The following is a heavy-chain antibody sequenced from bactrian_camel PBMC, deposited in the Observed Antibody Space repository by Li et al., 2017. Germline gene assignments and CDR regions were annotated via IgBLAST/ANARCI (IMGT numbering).Heavy chain of an antibody. CDR1: GFTFSSYD. V-gene: IGHV3S40*01. CDR3: VTSADWVLMKEDDY. D-gene: IGHD5*01. CDR2: ITSGGDRT. Sequence: VQLVESGGGLVQPGRSLRLSCAASGFTFSSYDMNWVRQAPGKGLEWVSRITSGGDRTYYADSVKGRFTISRDNAKNTLYLQLNSLKSEDTALYYCVTSADWVLMKEDDYWSQGTQVTVS. J-gene: IGHJ4*01.